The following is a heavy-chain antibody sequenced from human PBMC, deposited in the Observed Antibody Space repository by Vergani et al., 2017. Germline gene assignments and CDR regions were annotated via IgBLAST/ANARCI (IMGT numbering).Heavy chain of an antibody. J-gene: IGHJ4*02. CDR1: GFTFHDYY. CDR3: AGVGKRGCDFDS. CDR2: NSSSGSTI. D-gene: IGHD2-21*01. V-gene: IGHV3-11*04. Sequence: QVKLVESGGGLVKPGGSLRLSCAPSGFTFHDYYMSWIRRAPGKGLEWVSYNSSSGSTIYYADSVKGRCTIARDNTKKSLLLQINSLRAAYTAVYYCAGVGKRGCDFDSWGQGTLITVSS.